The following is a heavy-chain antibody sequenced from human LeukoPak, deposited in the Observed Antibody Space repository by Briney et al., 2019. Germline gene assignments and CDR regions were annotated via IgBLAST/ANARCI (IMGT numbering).Heavy chain of an antibody. CDR3: ARDDYDFWSGYPAPIDY. V-gene: IGHV1-69*05. J-gene: IGHJ4*02. D-gene: IGHD3-3*01. Sequence: SVKVSCKASGGTFSSYAISWVRQAPGQGLEWMGRIIPIFGTANYAQKFQGRVTITTDESTSAAYMELSSLRSEGTAVYYCARDDYDFWSGYPAPIDYWGQGTLVTVSS. CDR2: IIPIFGTA. CDR1: GGTFSSYA.